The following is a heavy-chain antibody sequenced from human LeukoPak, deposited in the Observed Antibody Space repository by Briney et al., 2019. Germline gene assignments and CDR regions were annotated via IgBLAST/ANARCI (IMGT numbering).Heavy chain of an antibody. CDR1: GFTFSSYS. J-gene: IGHJ4*02. CDR3: ARARDVVVVPAAIPPDY. CDR2: ISSSSSYI. D-gene: IGHD2-2*02. Sequence: GGSLRLSCAASGFTFSSYSMNWVRQAPGKGLEWVSSISSSSSYIYYADSVKGRFTISRDNAKNSLYLQMNSLRAEDTAVYYCARARDVVVVPAAIPPDYWGQGTLVTVSS. V-gene: IGHV3-21*01.